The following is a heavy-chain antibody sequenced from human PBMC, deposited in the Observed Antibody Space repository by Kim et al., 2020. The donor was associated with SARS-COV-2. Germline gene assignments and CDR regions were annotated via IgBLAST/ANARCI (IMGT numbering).Heavy chain of an antibody. V-gene: IGHV3-30-3*01. CDR3: ARDQVETITQWKSQGHGMDV. CDR2: TSYDGNNK. J-gene: IGHJ6*02. D-gene: IGHD6-19*01. Sequence: GGSLRLSCAASGFTFNAYAMHWVRQAPGKGLEWVAVTSYDGNNKFYTDSVKGRFTISRDNSMNTLYLQMNSLRLEDTAMYFCARDQVETITQWKSQGHGMDVWGQGTTVAVYS. CDR1: GFTFNAYA.